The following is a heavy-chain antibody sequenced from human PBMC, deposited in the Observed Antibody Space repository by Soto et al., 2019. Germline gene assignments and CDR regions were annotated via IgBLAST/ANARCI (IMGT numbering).Heavy chain of an antibody. D-gene: IGHD3-3*01. CDR1: GYTFTGYY. CDR3: ARGSKFVDFWRGYYPDY. CDR2: INPNSGGT. J-gene: IGHJ4*02. V-gene: IGHV1-2*04. Sequence: ASVKVSCKASGYTFTGYYMHWVRQAPGQGLEWMGWINPNSGGTNYAQKFQGWVTMTRDTSISTAYMELSRLRSDDTAVYYCARGSKFVDFWRGYYPDYWGQGTLVTVSS.